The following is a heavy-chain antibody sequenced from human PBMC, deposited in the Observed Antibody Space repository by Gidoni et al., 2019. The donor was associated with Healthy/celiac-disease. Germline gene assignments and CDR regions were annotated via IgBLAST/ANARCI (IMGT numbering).Heavy chain of an antibody. CDR3: TSQAVADTGYYYYMDV. V-gene: IGHV3-49*04. Sequence: EVQLVEPGGGLVQPGRALRHPCTASGFTLGDYATTCVRQAPGKGLGWVVFIRSRAYGGTTEYAASVKGRFTISRDDSKSIAYLQMNSLKAEDTAVYYCTSQAVADTGYYYYMDVWGKGTTVTVSS. D-gene: IGHD6-19*01. CDR1: GFTLGDYA. J-gene: IGHJ6*03. CDR2: IRSRAYGGTT.